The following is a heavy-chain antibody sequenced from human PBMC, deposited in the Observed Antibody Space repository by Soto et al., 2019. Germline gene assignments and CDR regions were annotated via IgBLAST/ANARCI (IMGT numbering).Heavy chain of an antibody. J-gene: IGHJ5*02. V-gene: IGHV3-30*04. D-gene: IGHD3-10*01. CDR2: ISYDGENQ. CDR1: GFSFSHYA. CDR3: VSPHSESSNAFDL. Sequence: TGGSLRLSCAASGFSFSHYAMHWVRQPPGKGLEWVALISYDGENQYFTDSVRGRFTISRDNSKTAVYLEMNNLRLDDTATYYCVSPHSESSNAFDLWGQGTQVTVSS.